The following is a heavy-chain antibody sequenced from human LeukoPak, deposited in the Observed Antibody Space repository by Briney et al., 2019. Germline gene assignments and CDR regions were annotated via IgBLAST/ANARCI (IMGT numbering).Heavy chain of an antibody. V-gene: IGHV3-33*04. D-gene: IGHD3-22*01. Sequence: GGSLRLSCAASRFMFRNYGMHWVRQAPGKGLEWVAVIWYDGSERYYGDSVKGRFTVSRDNSKNMLYLQMNSLRAEDTAVYYCARTQAYYGSSPRGHFDLWGRGTLVTVSS. CDR3: ARTQAYYGSSPRGHFDL. CDR2: IWYDGSER. J-gene: IGHJ2*01. CDR1: RFMFRNYG.